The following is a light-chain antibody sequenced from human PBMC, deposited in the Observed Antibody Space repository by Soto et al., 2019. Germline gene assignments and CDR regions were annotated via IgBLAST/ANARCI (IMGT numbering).Light chain of an antibody. CDR3: SSYTSDSSSV. CDR1: SSDVGGYNY. CDR2: EVT. J-gene: IGLJ1*01. Sequence: QSVLTQPASVSGSPGQSITISCTGTSSDVGGYNYVSWYQQYPGKAPKVMIYEVTNRPSGVSNRFSGSKSGNTASLTISGLQAEDEADYYCSSYTSDSSSVFGSGTKVTVL. V-gene: IGLV2-14*01.